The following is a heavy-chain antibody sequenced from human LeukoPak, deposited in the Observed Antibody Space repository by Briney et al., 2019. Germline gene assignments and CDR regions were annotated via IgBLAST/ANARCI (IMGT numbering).Heavy chain of an antibody. J-gene: IGHJ4*02. Sequence: TGGSLRLSCVASGFTFSSYSMNWVRQAPGKGLEWVSYISSSSSTIYYADSVKGRFTISRDNAKNSLYLQMNSLRDEDTAVYYCARGIIAVAGTGSLDYWGQGTLVTVSS. CDR2: ISSSSSTI. CDR1: GFTFSSYS. V-gene: IGHV3-48*02. D-gene: IGHD6-19*01. CDR3: ARGIIAVAGTGSLDY.